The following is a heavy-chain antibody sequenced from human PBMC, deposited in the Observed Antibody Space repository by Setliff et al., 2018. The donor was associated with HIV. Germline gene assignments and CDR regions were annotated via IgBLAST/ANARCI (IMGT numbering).Heavy chain of an antibody. CDR3: VRDRDNGGWPQFTLYYFEY. CDR2: LEQDGSDT. V-gene: IGHV3-7*01. CDR1: GFTLSNYW. D-gene: IGHD3-16*01. J-gene: IGHJ4*02. Sequence: GGSLRLSCAASGFTLSNYWMTWVRQAPGKGLEWVANLEQDGSDTYYADSVKGRFTVSRDNAKNLLYLEMNSLRGEDTAVYYCVRDRDNGGWPQFTLYYFEYWGQGTLVTVSS.